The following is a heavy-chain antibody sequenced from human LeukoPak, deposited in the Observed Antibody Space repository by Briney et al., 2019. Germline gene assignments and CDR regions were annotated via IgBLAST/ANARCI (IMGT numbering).Heavy chain of an antibody. CDR1: GGTFSSYA. V-gene: IGHV1-69*05. CDR3: AVPAAIDYYDYFYMDV. CDR2: IIPIFGTA. J-gene: IGHJ6*03. D-gene: IGHD2-2*01. Sequence: ASVKVSCKASGGTFSSYAISWVRQAPGHGLEWMGGIIPIFGTANYAQMCQGRVTITTNESTSTAYMELSSLRSEDTAVYYCAVPAAIDYYDYFYMDVWGEGTTVTVSS.